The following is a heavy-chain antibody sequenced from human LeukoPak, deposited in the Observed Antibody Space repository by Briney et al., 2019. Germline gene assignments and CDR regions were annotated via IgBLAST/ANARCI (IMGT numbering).Heavy chain of an antibody. Sequence: PGGSLRLSCSASGFTFSCFAMFWVRQAPGKGLEYVSGISSDGGRTNYADSVKARFTISRDNSKVTLYLQMTSLRPEDTAIYYCVKDPSGNYFYFDYWGQGTLVTVSS. CDR3: VKDPSGNYFYFDY. J-gene: IGHJ4*02. CDR1: GFTFSCFA. CDR2: ISSDGGRT. V-gene: IGHV3-64D*09. D-gene: IGHD1-26*01.